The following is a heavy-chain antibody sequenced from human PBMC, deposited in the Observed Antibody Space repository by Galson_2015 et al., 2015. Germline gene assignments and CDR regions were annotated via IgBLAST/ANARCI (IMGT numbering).Heavy chain of an antibody. CDR3: AIDRLYGGNFGAFDI. D-gene: IGHD4-23*01. V-gene: IGHV4-31*03. CDR2: IHYSGRT. Sequence: TLSLTCTVSGGSISSSSYYWGWIRQHPGMGLEWIGYIHYSGRTYYIPSLRSRVTISVDTSKSQFSLKLSSVTAADTAVYYCAIDRLYGGNFGAFDIWGQGTMVPVSS. CDR1: GGSISSSSYY. J-gene: IGHJ3*02.